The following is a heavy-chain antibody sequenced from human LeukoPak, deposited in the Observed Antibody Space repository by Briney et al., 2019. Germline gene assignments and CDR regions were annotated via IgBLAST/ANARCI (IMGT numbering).Heavy chain of an antibody. CDR2: IYYSGST. Sequence: PSETLSLTCTVSGGSISSYYWGWIRQPPGKGLEWIGSIYYSGSTYYNPSLKSRVTISVDTSKNQFSLKLSSVTAADTAVYYCASQRELLWFGELFGAFDIWGQGTMVTVSS. CDR3: ASQRELLWFGELFGAFDI. V-gene: IGHV4-39*01. J-gene: IGHJ3*02. D-gene: IGHD3-10*01. CDR1: GGSISSYY.